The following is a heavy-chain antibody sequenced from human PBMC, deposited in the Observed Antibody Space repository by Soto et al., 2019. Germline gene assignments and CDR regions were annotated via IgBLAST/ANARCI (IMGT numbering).Heavy chain of an antibody. D-gene: IGHD2-21*01. V-gene: IGHV3-30*18. J-gene: IGHJ4*02. CDR1: GFTLSNIG. CDR3: AKESGGERYAAYFDL. CDR2: ISAGGNTK. Sequence: QVQLVESGGGVVQPGTSLRLACAASGFTLSNIGMQWVRQAPGKGLEWVAVISAGGNTKYYADSVKGRFTISRDNSKNTLFLQMNSRRTEDTAGYYCAKESGGERYAAYFDLWGQGTLVTVSA.